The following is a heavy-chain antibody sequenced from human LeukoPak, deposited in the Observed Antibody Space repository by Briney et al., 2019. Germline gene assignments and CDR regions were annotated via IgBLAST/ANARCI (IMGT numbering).Heavy chain of an antibody. CDR3: AREGIAATGSNDY. D-gene: IGHD2-15*01. Sequence: SVKVSCKASGGTFSSYAISWVRQAPGQGLEWMGGIIPIFGTANYAQKFQGRVTITADKSTSTAYMELSSLRSEDAAVYYCAREGIAATGSNDYWGQGTLVTVSS. CDR2: IIPIFGTA. CDR1: GGTFSSYA. J-gene: IGHJ4*02. V-gene: IGHV1-69*06.